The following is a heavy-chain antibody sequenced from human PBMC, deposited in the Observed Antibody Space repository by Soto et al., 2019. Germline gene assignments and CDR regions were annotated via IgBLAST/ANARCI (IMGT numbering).Heavy chain of an antibody. D-gene: IGHD6-19*01. CDR3: ARASSGWNYFDY. Sequence: PGRPMRVSCAAGGFHCSRYWTHWVSKAPGKGLVWVSRINYDGSSTNFADSVKGRFTISRDNAKNTLYLRMNSLRAEDTAVYYCARASSGWNYFDYWGQGTPVTVS. CDR2: INYDGSST. CDR1: GFHCSRYW. V-gene: IGHV3-74*01. J-gene: IGHJ4*02.